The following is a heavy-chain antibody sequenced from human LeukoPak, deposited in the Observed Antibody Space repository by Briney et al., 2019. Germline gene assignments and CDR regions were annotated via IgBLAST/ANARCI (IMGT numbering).Heavy chain of an antibody. J-gene: IGHJ4*02. Sequence: SETLSLTCTVSGGSISSSNYYWGWIRQPPGKGLEWFGSIYYSGSTYYNPSLKSRVTISVDTSKNQFSLKLSSVTAADTAVYYCARQDSSGWSGGFDYWGQGTLVTVSS. V-gene: IGHV4-39*01. D-gene: IGHD6-19*01. CDR2: IYYSGST. CDR3: ARQDSSGWSGGFDY. CDR1: GGSISSSNYY.